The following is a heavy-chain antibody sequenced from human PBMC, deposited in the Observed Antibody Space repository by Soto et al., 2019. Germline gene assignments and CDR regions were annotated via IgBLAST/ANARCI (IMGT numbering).Heavy chain of an antibody. V-gene: IGHV3-74*01. CDR2: ISCDGSST. D-gene: IGHD1-7*01. CDR1: EFTFRSYW. J-gene: IGHJ3*01. Sequence: PGGSLRLSCAASEFTFRSYWMHWVRQSPGKGLVWVSRISCDGSSTTYADSGRGRFTICRDKAKNTVYLQMDSLRAADTAVYYCARSLPGTYGAFDLWGQGTMVTVSS. CDR3: ARSLPGTYGAFDL.